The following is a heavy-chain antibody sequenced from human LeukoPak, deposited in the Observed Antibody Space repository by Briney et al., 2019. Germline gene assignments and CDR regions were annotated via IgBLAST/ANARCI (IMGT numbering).Heavy chain of an antibody. CDR1: GYTFTGYY. J-gene: IGHJ4*02. V-gene: IGHV1-2*02. D-gene: IGHD1-26*01. Sequence: ASVKVSCKASGYTFTGYYMHWVRQAPGQGLEWMGWINPNSGGTNYAQKFQGRVTMTRDTSISTAYMELRSLRSDDTAVYYCARDPVVVGATKQDYWGQGTLVTVSS. CDR3: ARDPVVVGATKQDY. CDR2: INPNSGGT.